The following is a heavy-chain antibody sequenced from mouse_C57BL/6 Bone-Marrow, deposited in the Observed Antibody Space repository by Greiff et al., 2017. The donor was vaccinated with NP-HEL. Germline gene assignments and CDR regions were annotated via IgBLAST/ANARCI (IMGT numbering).Heavy chain of an antibody. D-gene: IGHD1-1*01. J-gene: IGHJ2*01. CDR1: GFTFSSYA. CDR3: ARAPLLRYGYYFDY. CDR2: ISDGGSYT. V-gene: IGHV5-4*01. Sequence: EVQGVESGGGLVKPGGSLKLSCAASGFTFSSYAMSWVRQTPEKRLEWVATISDGGSYTYYPDNVKGRFTISRDNAKNNLYLQMSHLKSEDTAMYYCARAPLLRYGYYFDYWGQGTTLTVSS.